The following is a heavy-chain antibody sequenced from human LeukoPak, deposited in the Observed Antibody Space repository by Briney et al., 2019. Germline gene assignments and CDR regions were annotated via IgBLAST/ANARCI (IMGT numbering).Heavy chain of an antibody. CDR2: IYHSGST. V-gene: IGHV4-30-2*01. J-gene: IGHJ6*02. CDR3: ARGTSRSGYAGYYYYGMDV. Sequence: SQTLSLTCAVSGGSISSGGYSWSWIRQPPGKGLEWIGYIYHSGSTYYNPSLKSRVTISVDRSKNQFSLKLSSVTAADTAVYYCARGTSRSGYAGYYYYGMDVWGQGTTVTVSS. D-gene: IGHD5-12*01. CDR1: GGSISSGGYS.